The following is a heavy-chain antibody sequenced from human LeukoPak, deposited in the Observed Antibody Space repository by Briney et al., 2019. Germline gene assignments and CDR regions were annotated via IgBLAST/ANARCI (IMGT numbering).Heavy chain of an antibody. D-gene: IGHD2-2*02. J-gene: IGHJ6*04. CDR2: IYYSGST. Sequence: PPETLSLTCSVSGGSINSYYWTWIWQPPGKGLEWIGYIYYSGSTNYNPSLKSRVTISVDTSKNQFSLKLSSVTAADTAVYYCARDPQSYTGYYGMDVWGKGTTVTVSS. CDR3: ARDPQSYTGYYGMDV. V-gene: IGHV4-59*01. CDR1: GGSINSYY.